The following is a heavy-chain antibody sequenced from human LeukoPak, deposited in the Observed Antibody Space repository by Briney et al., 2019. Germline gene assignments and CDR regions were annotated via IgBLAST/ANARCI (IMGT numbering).Heavy chain of an antibody. CDR1: GYTFTGYY. D-gene: IGHD3-10*01. CDR2: INPNSGGT. Sequence: PRASVKVSCKASGYTFTGYYMHWVRQAPGQGLEWMGWINPNSGGTNYAQKFQGRVTMTRDTSISTAYMELSRLRSDDTAVYYCARDRAKLRAPDGMDVWGQGTTVTVSS. V-gene: IGHV1-2*02. CDR3: ARDRAKLRAPDGMDV. J-gene: IGHJ6*02.